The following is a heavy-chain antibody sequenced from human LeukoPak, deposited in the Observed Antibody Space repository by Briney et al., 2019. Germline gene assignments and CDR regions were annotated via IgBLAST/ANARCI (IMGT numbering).Heavy chain of an antibody. CDR3: ARGRNSYGGGYWYFDL. V-gene: IGHV4-34*01. Sequence: PSETLSLTCAVYGGSFSDNYWSWIRQSPGQGLEWSGEINHRETTNYNAPLKNRLPISVDTSKNQISLRMTSMTAADTAFYYCARGRNSYGGGYWYFDLWGRGTLVSVSS. CDR2: INHRETT. CDR1: GGSFSDNY. D-gene: IGHD3-10*01. J-gene: IGHJ2*01.